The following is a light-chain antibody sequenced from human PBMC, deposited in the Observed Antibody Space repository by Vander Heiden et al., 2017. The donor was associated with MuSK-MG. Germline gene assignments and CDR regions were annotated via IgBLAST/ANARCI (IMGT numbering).Light chain of an antibody. CDR3: AAWDGSLNDYV. V-gene: IGLV1-44*01. CDR1: RSNIGSNT. CDR2: SNN. Sequence: QSVLTQPPSASGTPGQRVTISCSGSRSNIGSNTVNWYQQLPGTAPKLLIYSNNPRPSGVPDRFSGSKSGTSASLAISGLQSEDEAAYYCAAWDGSLNDYVFGTGTKVTVL. J-gene: IGLJ1*01.